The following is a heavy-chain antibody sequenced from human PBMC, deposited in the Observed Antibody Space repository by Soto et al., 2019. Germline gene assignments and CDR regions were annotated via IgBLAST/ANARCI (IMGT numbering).Heavy chain of an antibody. Sequence: EVQLVESGGGLVKPWGSLRLSCAASGFTFSSYSMNWVRQAPGKGLEWVSSISSSSSYIYYADSVKGRFTISRDNAKNSLYLQMNSLRAEDTAVYYCARDDGGSGWSNDYWGQGTLVTVSS. CDR3: ARDDGGSGWSNDY. CDR1: GFTFSSYS. CDR2: ISSSSSYI. V-gene: IGHV3-21*01. J-gene: IGHJ4*02. D-gene: IGHD6-19*01.